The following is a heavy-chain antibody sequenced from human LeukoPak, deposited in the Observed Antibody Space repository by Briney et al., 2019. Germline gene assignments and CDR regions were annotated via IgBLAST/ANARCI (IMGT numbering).Heavy chain of an antibody. CDR1: GGTFISYA. CDR3: ARVSGYSYGPNYYGMDV. V-gene: IGHV1-69*10. Sequence: ASVKVSCKASGGTFISYAISWVRQAPGQGLEWMGRIIPILGIANYAQKFQGRVTITADKSTSTAYMELSSLRSEDTAVYYCARVSGYSYGPNYYGMDVWGQGTTVTVSS. D-gene: IGHD5-18*01. CDR2: IIPILGIA. J-gene: IGHJ6*02.